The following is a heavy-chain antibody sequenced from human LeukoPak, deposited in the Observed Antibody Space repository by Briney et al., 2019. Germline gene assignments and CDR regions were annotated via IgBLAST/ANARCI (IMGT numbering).Heavy chain of an antibody. V-gene: IGHV3-11*01. CDR3: ARDPAAAGYYYYYYYMDV. D-gene: IGHD6-13*01. Sequence: GGSLRLSCAASGFPFSDYDMSWIRQAPGKGLEWVSYISSSESRIYYADSVKDRFTISRDNTKNSLYLQMHSLRVEDTAVYYCARDPAAAGYYYYYYYMDVWGKGTTVTVSS. J-gene: IGHJ6*03. CDR1: GFPFSDYD. CDR2: ISSSESRI.